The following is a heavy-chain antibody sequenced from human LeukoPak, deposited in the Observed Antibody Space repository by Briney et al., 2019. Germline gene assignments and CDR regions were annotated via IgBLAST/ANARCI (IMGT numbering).Heavy chain of an antibody. Sequence: GGSLRLSCGAAGFIFSNYAMSWVRQAPGKGLEWVSAISGSGVYTYYADSVKGRFTISRDNSKNMIYLQMNSLRVEDTAVYHCAKDQSIEKWFSFHYWGQGTLVTVSS. J-gene: IGHJ4*02. CDR3: AKDQSIEKWFSFHY. D-gene: IGHD3-10*01. CDR2: ISGSGVYT. V-gene: IGHV3-23*01. CDR1: GFIFSNYA.